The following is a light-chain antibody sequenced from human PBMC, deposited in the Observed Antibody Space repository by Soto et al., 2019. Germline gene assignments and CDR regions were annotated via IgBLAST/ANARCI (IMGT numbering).Light chain of an antibody. CDR1: SSDVGGYNY. CDR2: DVN. J-gene: IGLJ1*01. V-gene: IGLV2-11*01. Sequence: QSVLTQPRSVCGSPGQSVTISCTGTSSDVGGYNYVSWYQQHPGKAPKLIIYDVNRRPSGVPDRFSGSKSGNTASLTISGLQAEDEADYYCCSYAGSYTYGFGTGTKVTVL. CDR3: CSYAGSYTYG.